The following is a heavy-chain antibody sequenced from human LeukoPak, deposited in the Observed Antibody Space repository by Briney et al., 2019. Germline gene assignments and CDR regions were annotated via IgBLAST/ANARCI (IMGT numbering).Heavy chain of an antibody. Sequence: GASVKVSCKTSGGTFSNYTISWVRQAPGQGLEWMGWINPNSGGTNYAQKFQGRVTMTRDTSISTAYMELSRLRSDDTAVYYCARGPPPDYYDSSGYPRFDPWGQGTLVTVSS. CDR3: ARGPPPDYYDSSGYPRFDP. J-gene: IGHJ5*02. CDR2: INPNSGGT. CDR1: GGTFSNYT. D-gene: IGHD3-22*01. V-gene: IGHV1-2*02.